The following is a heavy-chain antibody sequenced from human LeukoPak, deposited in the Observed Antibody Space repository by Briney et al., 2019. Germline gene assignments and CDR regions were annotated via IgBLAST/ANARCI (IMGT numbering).Heavy chain of an antibody. D-gene: IGHD2-2*01. Sequence: SVKVSCKASGGTFSSYAISWVRQAPGQGLEWMGRIIPIFGLATYAQKFQGRVTIIADKSTSTAYMELSSLRSEDTAVYYCARNSNLGYCSSTSCYRDWFDPWGQGTLVTVSS. V-gene: IGHV1-69*04. CDR3: ARNSNLGYCSSTSCYRDWFDP. CDR2: IIPIFGLA. J-gene: IGHJ5*02. CDR1: GGTFSSYA.